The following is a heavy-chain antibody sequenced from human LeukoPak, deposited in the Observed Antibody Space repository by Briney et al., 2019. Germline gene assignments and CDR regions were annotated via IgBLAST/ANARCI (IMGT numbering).Heavy chain of an antibody. CDR2: ISWNSGSI. D-gene: IGHD2-2*01. CDR1: GFTFDDYA. V-gene: IGHV3-9*01. Sequence: GRSLRLSCAASGFTFDDYAMHWVRQAPGKGLEWVSGISWNSGSIGYADSVKGRFTISRDNAKNSLYLQMNSLRAEDTAVYYCARGGDCGTTSCYYFDFWGQGTRVTVSS. J-gene: IGHJ4*02. CDR3: ARGGDCGTTSCYYFDF.